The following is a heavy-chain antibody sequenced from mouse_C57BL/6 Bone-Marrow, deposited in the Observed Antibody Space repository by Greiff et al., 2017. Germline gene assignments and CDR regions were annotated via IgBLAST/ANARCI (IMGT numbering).Heavy chain of an antibody. D-gene: IGHD1-1*01. CDR3: AKELIYYYGSSYFYWYFDV. Sequence: VQLVESGAELMKPGASVKLSCKATGYTFTGYWIEWVKQRPGHGLEWIGEILPGSGSTNYNEKFKGKATFTADTSSNTAYMPLSSLTTEDSAIYYCAKELIYYYGSSYFYWYFDVWGTGTTVTVSS. V-gene: IGHV1-9*01. CDR2: ILPGSGST. CDR1: GYTFTGYW. J-gene: IGHJ1*03.